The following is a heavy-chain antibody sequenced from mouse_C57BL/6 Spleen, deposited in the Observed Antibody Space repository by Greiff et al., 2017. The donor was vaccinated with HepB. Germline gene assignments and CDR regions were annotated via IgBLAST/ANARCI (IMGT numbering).Heavy chain of an antibody. CDR2: ISSGSSTI. CDR3: ARDGSSSYAMDY. J-gene: IGHJ4*01. Sequence: EVKLMESGGGLVKPGGSLKLSCAASGFTFSDYGMHWVRQAPEKGLEWVAYISSGSSTIYYADTVKGRFTISRDNAKNTLFLQMTSLRSEATAMYYCARDGSSSYAMDYWGQGTSVTVSS. CDR1: GFTFSDYG. V-gene: IGHV5-17*01. D-gene: IGHD1-1*01.